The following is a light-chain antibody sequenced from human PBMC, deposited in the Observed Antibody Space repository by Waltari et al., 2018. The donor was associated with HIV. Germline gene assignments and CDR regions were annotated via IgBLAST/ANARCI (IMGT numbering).Light chain of an antibody. CDR3: SSYRTTTARV. CDR1: TSDIGTYNR. CDR2: DVN. Sequence: QSALTKPLAVSGSPGQSLTISCTGTTSDIGTYNRVCWYLQTPGTAPQLRIYDVNRRPAGAPDRCSGLNSGNTSSLTISGLQAEDEGDYYCSSYRTTTARVFGTGTKVTVL. J-gene: IGLJ1*01. V-gene: IGLV2-18*02.